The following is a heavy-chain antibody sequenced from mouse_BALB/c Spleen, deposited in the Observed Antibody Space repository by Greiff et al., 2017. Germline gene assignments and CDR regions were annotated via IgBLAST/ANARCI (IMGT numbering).Heavy chain of an antibody. D-gene: IGHD2-3*01. V-gene: IGHV1-18*01. CDR2: INPNNGGT. CDR1: GYTFTEYT. J-gene: IGHJ4*01. CDR3: ARSRWLLREDYAMDY. Sequence: EVMLVESGPELVKPGASVKISCKTSGYTFTEYTMHWVKQSHGKSLEWIGGINPNNGGTSYNQKFKGKATLTVDKSSSTAYMELRSLTSEDSAVYYCARSRWLLREDYAMDYWGQGTSVTVSS.